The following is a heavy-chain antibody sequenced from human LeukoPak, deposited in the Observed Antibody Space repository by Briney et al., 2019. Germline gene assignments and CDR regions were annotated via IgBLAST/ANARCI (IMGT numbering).Heavy chain of an antibody. CDR1: GFTFATYS. J-gene: IGHJ3*01. CDR3: VKDRVPDSGWSFDV. V-gene: IGHV3-23*01. CDR2: IFGSASKI. D-gene: IGHD6-19*01. Sequence: GGSLTLSCTTSGFTFATYSMRWVREAPGRGLEGVASIFGSASKIYHADSVKGRFTVSRDNSKNTLYLQMNGLRVEDTALYYCVKDRVPDSGWSFDVWGRGTMVTVSA.